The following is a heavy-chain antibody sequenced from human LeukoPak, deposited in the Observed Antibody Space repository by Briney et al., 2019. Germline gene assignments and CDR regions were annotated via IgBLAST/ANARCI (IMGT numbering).Heavy chain of an antibody. Sequence: GGSLRLSCTASGFTFGDYAMSWVRQAPGKGLEWVGFIRSKAYGGTTEYAASVKGRFTISRDDSKSIAYLQMNSLKTEDTAVYYCTRGNRGSYYDYYYYMDVCGKGTTVTVSS. CDR2: IRSKAYGGTT. D-gene: IGHD1-26*01. CDR1: GFTFGDYA. V-gene: IGHV3-49*04. CDR3: TRGNRGSYYDYYYYMDV. J-gene: IGHJ6*03.